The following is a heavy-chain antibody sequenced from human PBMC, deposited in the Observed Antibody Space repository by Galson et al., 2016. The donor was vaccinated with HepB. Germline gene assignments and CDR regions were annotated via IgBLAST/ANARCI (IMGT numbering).Heavy chain of an antibody. CDR2: INPSGGTT. Sequence: SVKVSCKASGYTFTSYYIHWVRQAPGQGLEWMGIINPSGGTTSYAQKFQGRVTMTRDTSTSTVQMELSSLRSEDTAVYYCARDPGGSYYDYWGQGTLVTVSS. CDR1: GYTFTSYY. V-gene: IGHV1-46*01. J-gene: IGHJ4*02. D-gene: IGHD3-16*01. CDR3: ARDPGGSYYDY.